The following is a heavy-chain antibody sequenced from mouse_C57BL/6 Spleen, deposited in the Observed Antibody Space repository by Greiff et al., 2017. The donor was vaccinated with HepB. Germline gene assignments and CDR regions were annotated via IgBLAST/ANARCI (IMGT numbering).Heavy chain of an antibody. Sequence: QVQLKESGAELVKPGASVKLSCKASGYTFTEYTIHWVKQRSGQGLEWIGWFYPGSGSIKYNEKFKDKATLTADKSSSTVYMELSRLTSEDSAVYFCARHEDFYYYGSSPYYYAMDYWGQGTSVTVSS. CDR2: FYPGSGSI. D-gene: IGHD1-1*01. V-gene: IGHV1-62-2*01. J-gene: IGHJ4*01. CDR3: ARHEDFYYYGSSPYYYAMDY. CDR1: GYTFTEYT.